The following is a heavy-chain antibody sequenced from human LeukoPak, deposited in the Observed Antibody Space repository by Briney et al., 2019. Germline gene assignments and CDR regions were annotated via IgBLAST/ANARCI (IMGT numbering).Heavy chain of an antibody. CDR3: ARGGIAAAVTNWFYP. V-gene: IGHV1-69*13. CDR2: IIPIFGTA. CDR1: GGTFSSYA. Sequence: SVKVSCKASGGTFSSYAISWVRQAPGQGLEWIGGIIPIFGTANYAQKFQGRVTITADESTSTAYMELSSLRSEDTAVYYCARGGIAAAVTNWFYPWGQGTLVTVSS. D-gene: IGHD6-13*01. J-gene: IGHJ5*02.